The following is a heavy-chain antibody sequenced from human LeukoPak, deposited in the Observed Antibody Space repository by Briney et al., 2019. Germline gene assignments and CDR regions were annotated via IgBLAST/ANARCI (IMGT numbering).Heavy chain of an antibody. CDR1: AFTFSSYG. J-gene: IGHJ6*03. CDR3: ARGGPPGYYYDYYMDV. V-gene: IGHV4-39*07. CDR2: IYYSGST. Sequence: GSLRLSCAASAFTFSSYGMHWVRQPPGKGLECIGNIYYSGSTYYNPSLKSRVTISVDTSKNQFSLNLSSVTAADTAVYYCARGGPPGYYYDYYMDVWGKGTTVTISS.